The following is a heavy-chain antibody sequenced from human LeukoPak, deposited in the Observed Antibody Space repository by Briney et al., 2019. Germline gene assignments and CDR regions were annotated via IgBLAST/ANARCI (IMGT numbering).Heavy chain of an antibody. J-gene: IGHJ4*02. CDR1: GFTFSSHG. V-gene: IGHV3-23*01. D-gene: IGHD6-19*01. CDR2: ITGRGSST. CDR3: AKEGGGEYSSGWYYSGLDY. Sequence: GGSLRLSCAASGFTFSSHGMTWVRQAPGKGLEWVSTITGRGSSTYYADSVKGRFTISRDSSKNTLYLQMNSLRAEDTAVYYWAKEGGGEYSSGWYYSGLDYWGQGTLVTVSS.